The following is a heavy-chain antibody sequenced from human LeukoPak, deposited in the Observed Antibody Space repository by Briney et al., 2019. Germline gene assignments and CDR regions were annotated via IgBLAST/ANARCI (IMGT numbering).Heavy chain of an antibody. D-gene: IGHD6-19*01. J-gene: IGHJ3*02. CDR1: GFTFSSYW. V-gene: IGHV3-74*01. CDR3: ARDTSSGWSVYAFDI. CDR2: INSDGSST. Sequence: GGSLRLSCAASGFTFSSYWMHWVRQAPGKGLMWVSRINSDGSSTSYADSVKGRFTISRDNAKNTLYLQMNSLRAEDTAVYYCARDTSSGWSVYAFDIWGQGTMVTVSS.